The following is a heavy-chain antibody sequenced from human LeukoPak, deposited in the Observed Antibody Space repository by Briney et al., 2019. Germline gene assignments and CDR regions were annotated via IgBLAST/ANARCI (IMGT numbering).Heavy chain of an antibody. Sequence: SETLSLTCTVSGGSISSYFCSWIRQPAGKGLEWIGRIDTSGSTNYNPSLKSRVTISVDTSKNQFSLKLSSVTAADTAVYYCARAKAWVVPAAKNWGSDWFDPWGQGTLVTVSS. V-gene: IGHV4-4*07. J-gene: IGHJ5*02. CDR3: ARAKAWVVPAAKNWGSDWFDP. CDR2: IDTSGST. D-gene: IGHD2-2*01. CDR1: GGSISSYF.